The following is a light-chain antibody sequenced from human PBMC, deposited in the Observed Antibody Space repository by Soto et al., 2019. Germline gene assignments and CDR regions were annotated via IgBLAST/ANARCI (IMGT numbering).Light chain of an antibody. CDR2: GAS. J-gene: IGKJ2*01. V-gene: IGKV1-5*03. CDR3: QQYKSYPYT. CDR1: QSVSDW. Sequence: DSQMTQSPSTLSASVGDRVTITCRASQSVSDWLAWYQQKPGKAPELLIYGASTLQSGVPSTFSGSGSGTEFTLTISSLQPDHFATYYCQQYKSYPYTFGQGTKLEI.